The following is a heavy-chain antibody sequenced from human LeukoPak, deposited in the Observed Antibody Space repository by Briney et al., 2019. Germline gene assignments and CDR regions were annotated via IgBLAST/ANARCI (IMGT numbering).Heavy chain of an antibody. CDR3: ARAITGTPSDWYFDL. Sequence: ASVKVSCKASGYTFTGYYMHWVRQAPGQGLEWMGIINPSGGSTSYAQKFQGRVTMTRDTSTSTVYMELSSLRSEDTAVYYCARAITGTPSDWYFDLWGRGTLVTVSS. CDR2: INPSGGST. J-gene: IGHJ2*01. CDR1: GYTFTGYY. D-gene: IGHD1-7*01. V-gene: IGHV1-46*01.